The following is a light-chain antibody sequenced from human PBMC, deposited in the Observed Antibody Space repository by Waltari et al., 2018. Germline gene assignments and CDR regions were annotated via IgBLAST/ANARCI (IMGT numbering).Light chain of an antibody. V-gene: IGLV4-69*01. CDR1: SGHNTNA. CDR3: QTWGTGTWV. CDR2: VNSDGRH. Sequence: QPVLTQPPSASASLGASVKLTCTLSSGHNTNAIAWHQQQPEKGPRFLMKVNSDGRHSKGDGIPDRFSGSSSGTEWYLIISSLQSEDEADYYCQTWGTGTWVFGGGTRLTVL. J-gene: IGLJ3*02.